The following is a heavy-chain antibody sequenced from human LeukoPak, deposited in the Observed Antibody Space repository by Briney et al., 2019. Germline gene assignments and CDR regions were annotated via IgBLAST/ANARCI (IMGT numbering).Heavy chain of an antibody. J-gene: IGHJ4*02. CDR3: ATNSDYRFEY. CDR2: IEKDGSKK. D-gene: IGHD3-22*01. V-gene: IGHV3-7*01. Sequence: PGGSLRLSCAASRFTFSSYWMSWIREAPGRGLEWVDNIEKDGSKKNYVGSVKGRFTISRDNAKNSLFLQMNSLRDEDTAVYYCATNSDYRFEYWGQGTLVTVSS. CDR1: RFTFSSYW.